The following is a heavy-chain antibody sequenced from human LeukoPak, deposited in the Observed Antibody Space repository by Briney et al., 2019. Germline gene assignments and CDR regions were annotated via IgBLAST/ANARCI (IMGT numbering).Heavy chain of an antibody. CDR2: IRYDGSNK. J-gene: IGHJ4*02. D-gene: IGHD3-22*01. CDR1: GFTFSSYG. CDR3: AKEDSSGYYPTYFDY. V-gene: IGHV3-30*02. Sequence: GGSLRLSCAASGFTFSSYGMHWVRQAPGKGLEWVAFIRYDGSNKYYADSVKSRFTISRDNSKNTLYLQMNSLRAEDTAVYYCAKEDSSGYYPTYFDYWGQGTLVTVSS.